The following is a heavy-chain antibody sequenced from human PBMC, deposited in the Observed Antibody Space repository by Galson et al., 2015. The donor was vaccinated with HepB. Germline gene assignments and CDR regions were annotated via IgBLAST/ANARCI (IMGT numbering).Heavy chain of an antibody. V-gene: IGHV3-66*01. CDR3: ARGGENYYDSSGYYYYYYYGMDV. CDR2: IYSGGST. CDR1: GFTVSSNY. D-gene: IGHD3-22*01. J-gene: IGHJ6*02. Sequence: SLRLSCAASGFTVSSNYMSWVRQAPGKGLEWVSVIYSGGSTYYADSVKGRFTISRDNSKNTLYLQMNSLRAEDTAVYYCARGGENYYDSSGYYYYYYYGMDVWGQGTTVTVSS.